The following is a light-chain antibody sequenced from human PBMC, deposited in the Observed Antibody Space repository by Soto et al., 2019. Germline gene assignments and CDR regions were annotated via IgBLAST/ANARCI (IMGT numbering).Light chain of an antibody. CDR3: QQSYSTPRT. Sequence: DIQMTQSPSTLSASVGDRVTITCRARQSISSWLAWYQQKPGKAPKLLIYDASSLESGVPSRFSGSGSGTEFTLTISSLQPGDFATYYCQQSYSTPRTFGQGTKVEIK. J-gene: IGKJ1*01. CDR2: DAS. CDR1: QSISSW. V-gene: IGKV1-5*01.